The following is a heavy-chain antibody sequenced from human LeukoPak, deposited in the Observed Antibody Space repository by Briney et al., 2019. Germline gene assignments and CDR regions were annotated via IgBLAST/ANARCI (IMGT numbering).Heavy chain of an antibody. J-gene: IGHJ3*01. Sequence: PSETLSLTCTVSRGSISSSIYYWGWIRHPPGKGLEWIGSIYNSGSTYYNASLKSRVTISVDTSKNQYSLKLSSVTAADTAVYYCASRCSTTDCYDAVDSWGQGTLVTVAS. CDR3: ASRCSTTDCYDAVDS. V-gene: IGHV4-39*07. CDR2: IYNSGST. CDR1: RGSISSSIYY. D-gene: IGHD2-21*02.